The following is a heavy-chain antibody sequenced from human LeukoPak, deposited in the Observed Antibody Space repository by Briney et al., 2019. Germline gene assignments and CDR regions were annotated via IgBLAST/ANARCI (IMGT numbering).Heavy chain of an antibody. V-gene: IGHV4-31*03. J-gene: IGHJ5*02. D-gene: IGHD2-21*02. Sequence: SETLSLTCNVSGGSISRGGYYWSWNRQHPGKGLEWIGYIYYSGSAYYNPSLKSRLTISVDTSKNQFSLKLSSVTAADTAVYYCARAAVPWAYCGGDCQNWFDPWGQGTLVTVSS. CDR2: IYYSGSA. CDR1: GGSISRGGYY. CDR3: ARAAVPWAYCGGDCQNWFDP.